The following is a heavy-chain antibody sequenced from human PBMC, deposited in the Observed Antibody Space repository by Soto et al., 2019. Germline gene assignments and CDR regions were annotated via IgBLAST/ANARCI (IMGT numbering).Heavy chain of an antibody. CDR3: AYGSGWYGDY. CDR2: INHSGST. CDR1: GGSFSGYD. J-gene: IGHJ4*02. Sequence: SETLSLTCAVYGGSFSGYDCSWIRQPPGKGLEWIGEINHSGSTNYNPSLKSRVTISVDTSKNQFSLKLSSVTAADTAVYYCAYGSGWYGDYRGQGTLVTVSS. V-gene: IGHV4-34*01. D-gene: IGHD6-19*01.